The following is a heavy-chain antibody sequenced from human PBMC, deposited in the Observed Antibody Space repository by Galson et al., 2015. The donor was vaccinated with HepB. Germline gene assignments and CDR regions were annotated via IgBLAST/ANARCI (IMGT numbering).Heavy chain of an antibody. CDR2: IRYDGSNK. D-gene: IGHD6-19*01. Sequence: SLRLSCAASGFTFSSYGMHWVRQAPGKGLEWVAFIRYDGSNKYYADSVKGRFTISRDNSKNTLYLQMNSLRAEDTAVYYCAKGPAVAGTGDYWGQGTLVTVSS. CDR1: GFTFSSYG. CDR3: AKGPAVAGTGDY. V-gene: IGHV3-30*02. J-gene: IGHJ4*02.